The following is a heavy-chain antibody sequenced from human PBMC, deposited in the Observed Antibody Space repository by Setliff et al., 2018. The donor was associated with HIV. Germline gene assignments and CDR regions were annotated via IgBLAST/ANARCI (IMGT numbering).Heavy chain of an antibody. CDR1: GGSISSSSYY. J-gene: IGHJ4*02. V-gene: IGHV4-39*01. D-gene: IGHD1-1*01. CDR3: ARGASKELDY. Sequence: SETLSLTCTVSGGSISSSSYYWGWIRQPPGKGLEWIGSIYYSGSTYYNPSLKGRVTISVDTSKNQFSLKLRSVTAADTAVYYCARGASKELDYWGPGTLVTVSS. CDR2: IYYSGST.